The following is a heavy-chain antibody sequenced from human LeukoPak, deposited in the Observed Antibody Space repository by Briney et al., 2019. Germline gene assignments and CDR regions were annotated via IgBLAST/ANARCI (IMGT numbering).Heavy chain of an antibody. CDR1: GGSISSYY. CDR3: AREYLAAGTPYYYYGMDV. CDR2: IYTSGST. V-gene: IGHV4-4*07. J-gene: IGHJ6*02. Sequence: SETLSLTCTVSGGSISSYYWSWIRQPAGKGLEWIGRIYTSGSTDYNPSLKSRVTTSVDTSKNQFSLKLSSVTAADTAVYYCAREYLAAGTPYYYYGMDVWGQGTTVTVSS. D-gene: IGHD6-13*01.